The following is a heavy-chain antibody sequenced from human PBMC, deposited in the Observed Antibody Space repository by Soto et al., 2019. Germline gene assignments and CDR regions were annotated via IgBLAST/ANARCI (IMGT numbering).Heavy chain of an antibody. D-gene: IGHD6-19*01. CDR3: ARAVAVPADFDY. V-gene: IGHV1-3*05. J-gene: IGHJ4*02. Sequence: QVQLVQSGAEEKKPGASVKVSCKASGYTFTGYAMHWVRQAPGQRLEWMGWINAGNGNTKYSQKFQGRVTITRDTPASTAYMELRSLRSEDTAVYYCARAVAVPADFDYWGQGTLVTVSS. CDR2: INAGNGNT. CDR1: GYTFTGYA.